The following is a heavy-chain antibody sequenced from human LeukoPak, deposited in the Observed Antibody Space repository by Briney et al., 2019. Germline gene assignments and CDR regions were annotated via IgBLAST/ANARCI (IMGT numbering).Heavy chain of an antibody. J-gene: IGHJ4*02. CDR3: AGVDWSV. CDR2: VSGSDAST. V-gene: IGHV3-23*01. Sequence: GGSLRLSCAASGFTFSSYAMSWVRQAPGKGLEWVSTVSGSDASTYYADSVKGRFTISRGNSKNTLYLQMNSLRAEDTAVYYCAGVDWSVWGQGTLVTVSS. CDR1: GFTFSSYA. D-gene: IGHD3-9*01.